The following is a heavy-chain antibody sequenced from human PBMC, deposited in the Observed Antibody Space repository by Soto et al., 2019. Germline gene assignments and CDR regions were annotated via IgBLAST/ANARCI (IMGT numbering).Heavy chain of an antibody. CDR3: ARTLSGFTYGSRQFYFDY. Sequence: QVQLQQSGPGLVKPSETLSLTCTVSGDPITSYFWSWIRQPAGKGLEWIGPMFPGGTTSHNTSLKSRVSMSIDTSKNQFSLTLTSVTAADTAVYYCARTLSGFTYGSRQFYFDYWGQGTLVTVSS. CDR1: GDPITSYF. D-gene: IGHD3-10*01. V-gene: IGHV4-4*07. J-gene: IGHJ4*02. CDR2: MFPGGTT.